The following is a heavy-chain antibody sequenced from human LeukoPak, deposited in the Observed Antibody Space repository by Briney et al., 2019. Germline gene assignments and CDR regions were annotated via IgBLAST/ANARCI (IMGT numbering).Heavy chain of an antibody. V-gene: IGHV3-48*03. CDR3: ARGEDYGTNSFDY. D-gene: IGHD4-17*01. Sequence: GGSLRLSCAASGFTFSSCEMNWVRQAPGKGLEWVSYITTSGRTIYYADSVKGRFTISRDNAKNSLYLQMNSLRAEDTAVYYCARGEDYGTNSFDYWGQGTLVTVSS. CDR1: GFTFSSCE. CDR2: ITTSGRTI. J-gene: IGHJ4*02.